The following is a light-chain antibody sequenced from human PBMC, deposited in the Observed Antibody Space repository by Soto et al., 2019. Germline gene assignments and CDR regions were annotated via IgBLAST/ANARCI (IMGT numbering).Light chain of an antibody. CDR2: EVN. V-gene: IGLV2-14*01. CDR1: SSDVGAYNY. CDR3: SSYTSSSTLYV. J-gene: IGLJ1*01. Sequence: QSALTQPASVSGSPGQPITISCTGTSSDVGAYNYVSWYQLHPGKAPKLMIYEVNNRPSGVSHRFSGSKSGNTASLTISGLQAEDEADYYCSSYTSSSTLYVFGTGTKLTVL.